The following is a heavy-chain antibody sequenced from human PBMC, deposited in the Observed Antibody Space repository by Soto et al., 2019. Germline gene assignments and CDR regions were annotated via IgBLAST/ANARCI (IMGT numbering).Heavy chain of an antibody. CDR3: TSGPAGDKVDS. CDR1: GDSISNVHYF. CDR2: IYNGGSI. Sequence: QVQLQPSGPVLVQPSQTLSLPCTVSGDSISNVHYFWSWIRQSPDKGREWIGHIYNGGSIYNNPSLESRRTISVATSNNQFSLDLSSGSAADTAVYYCTSGPAGDKVDSWGQGTLVTVSS. J-gene: IGHJ4*02. D-gene: IGHD3-16*01. V-gene: IGHV4-30-4*01.